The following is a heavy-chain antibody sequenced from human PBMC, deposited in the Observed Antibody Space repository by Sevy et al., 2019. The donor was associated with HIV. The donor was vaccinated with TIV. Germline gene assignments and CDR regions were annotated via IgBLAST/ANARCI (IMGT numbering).Heavy chain of an antibody. J-gene: IGHJ6*02. CDR3: ARDGGYYDSSGYYYYFGMDV. Sequence: GGSLRLSCAASGFTFSTYSMNWVRQAPGKGLEWVSYISSSSSSIYYADSVKGRFTISRDNARNSLYLQLNSLRAEDTAVYYCARDGGYYDSSGYYYYFGMDVWGQGTTVTVS. CDR2: ISSSSSSI. V-gene: IGHV3-48*01. CDR1: GFTFSTYS. D-gene: IGHD3-22*01.